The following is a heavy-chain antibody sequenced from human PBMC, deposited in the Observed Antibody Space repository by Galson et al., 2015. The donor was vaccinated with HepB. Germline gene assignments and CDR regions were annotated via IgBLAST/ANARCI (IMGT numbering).Heavy chain of an antibody. CDR3: ARQYTGSGNYRGPSYYYGVDV. Sequence: QSGAEVKKPRESLRISCKGSGYTFTNYWISWVRQMPGKGLEWMGRIDPSDSYTNYSPSFQGHVTISVDKSISAAFLQWSSLKASDTAIYYCARQYTGSGNYRGPSYYYGVDVWGQGTTVTVSS. D-gene: IGHD3-10*01. V-gene: IGHV5-10-1*01. J-gene: IGHJ6*02. CDR1: GYTFTNYW. CDR2: IDPSDSYT.